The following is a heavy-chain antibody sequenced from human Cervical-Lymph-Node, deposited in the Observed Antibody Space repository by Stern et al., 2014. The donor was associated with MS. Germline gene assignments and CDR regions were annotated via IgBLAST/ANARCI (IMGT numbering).Heavy chain of an antibody. Sequence: VHLVESGGGVVQPGRSLRLSCAASGFTFSSYGMHWVRQAPGKGLEWVAVIWYDGSNEYYADSVKGRFTISRDNSKNTLYLRMNSLRAEDTAVYYCAREGGNTAEYFQHWGQGTLVTVSS. CDR3: AREGGNTAEYFQH. J-gene: IGHJ1*01. CDR2: IWYDGSNE. V-gene: IGHV3-33*01. D-gene: IGHD4-23*01. CDR1: GFTFSSYG.